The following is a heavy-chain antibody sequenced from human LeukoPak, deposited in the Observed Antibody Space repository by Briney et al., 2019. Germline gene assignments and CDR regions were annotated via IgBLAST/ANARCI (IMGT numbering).Heavy chain of an antibody. J-gene: IGHJ4*02. CDR3: ATTPALAVAGTLDPKE. CDR2: IFYSGST. V-gene: IGHV4-39*01. CDR1: GGSISSSSYY. Sequence: ETLSLTCTVSGGSISSSSYYWGWIRQSPGKGLEWIGSIFYSGSTYYNPSLKSRVTISIDTSENQFSPKLSSVTAADTAVYYCATTPALAVAGTLDPKEWGQGTLVTVSS. D-gene: IGHD6-19*01.